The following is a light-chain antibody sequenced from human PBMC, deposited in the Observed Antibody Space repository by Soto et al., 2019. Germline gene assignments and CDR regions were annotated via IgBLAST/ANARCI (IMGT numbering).Light chain of an antibody. CDR3: HQYNIWPRWT. Sequence: EIVLTQSPGTLSLSPGERATLSCRASQSVASRFLAWYQQKPGQSPRLLIYDASSRATGIPDRFSGSGSGTDFTLTIARLEPEDFAVYYCHQYNIWPRWTFGQGTKVDIK. CDR1: QSVASRF. V-gene: IGKV3-20*01. J-gene: IGKJ1*01. CDR2: DAS.